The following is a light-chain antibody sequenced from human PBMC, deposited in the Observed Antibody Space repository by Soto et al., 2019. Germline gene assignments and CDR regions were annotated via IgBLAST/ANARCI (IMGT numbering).Light chain of an antibody. CDR1: QSISSR. CDR3: QQYNRNLTWT. J-gene: IGKJ1*01. CDR2: KAS. V-gene: IGKV1-5*03. Sequence: DIQMTQSPSTLSASVGDRVTITCRASQSISSRLAWYQQKPGKAPKLLIYKASSLESGVPSRFSGRGSGTEFTLTISSLQPDDFATYSCQQYNRNLTWTFGQGTKVEV.